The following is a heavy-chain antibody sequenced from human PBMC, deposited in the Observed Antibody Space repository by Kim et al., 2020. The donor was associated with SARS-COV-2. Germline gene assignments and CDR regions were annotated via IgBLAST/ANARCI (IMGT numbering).Heavy chain of an antibody. D-gene: IGHD3-22*01. CDR2: ISAYNGNT. J-gene: IGHJ5*02. V-gene: IGHV1-18*01. Sequence: ASVKVSCKASGYTFTSYGISWVRQAPGQGLEWMGWISAYNGNTNYAQKLQGRVTMTTDTSTSTAYMELRSLRSDDTAGYYCARDLYYYDSSGSIPPGNWFDPWGQGTLVTVSS. CDR3: ARDLYYYDSSGSIPPGNWFDP. CDR1: GYTFTSYG.